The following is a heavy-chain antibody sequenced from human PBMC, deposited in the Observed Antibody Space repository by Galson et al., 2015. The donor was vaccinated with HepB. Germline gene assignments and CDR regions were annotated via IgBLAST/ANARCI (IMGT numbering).Heavy chain of an antibody. D-gene: IGHD3-22*01. CDR2: ISSSSSYI. J-gene: IGHJ4*02. V-gene: IGHV3-21*01. CDR3: ARDSYDSSGYADY. CDR1: GFTFSSYG. Sequence: SLRLSCAASGFTFSSYGMHWVRQAPGKGLEWVSSISSSSSYIYYADSVKGRFTISRDNAKNSLYLQMNSLRAEDTAVYYCARDSYDSSGYADYWGQGTLVTVSS.